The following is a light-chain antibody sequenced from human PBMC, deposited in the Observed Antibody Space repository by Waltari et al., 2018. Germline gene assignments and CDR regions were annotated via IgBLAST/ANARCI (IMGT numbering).Light chain of an antibody. CDR1: SSDFRSSTH. CDR2: GVS. CDR3: CSYAGSFTVI. Sequence: QSTLTQPASVYGSPDQSITSSCTGTSSDFRSSTHDPWFQQHAGKAPKLMIDGVSKRPSGVSTRFSGSKSGNTASLTISGLQAEDEADYHCCSYAGSFTVIFGGGTKLTVL. J-gene: IGLJ2*01. V-gene: IGLV2-23*02.